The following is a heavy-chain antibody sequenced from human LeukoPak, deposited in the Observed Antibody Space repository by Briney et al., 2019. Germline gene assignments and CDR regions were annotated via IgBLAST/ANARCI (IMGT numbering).Heavy chain of an antibody. CDR3: AKDMVVRGVIIFDY. J-gene: IGHJ4*02. CDR1: GFTVSSKY. CDR2: IYDGGTT. D-gene: IGHD3-10*01. Sequence: GGSLRLSCAASGFTVSSKYMSWVRQAPGKGLEWVSIIYDGGTTFYADSVRGRFVISRDNSENTLHLHMNSLRAEDTAMYYCAKDMVVRGVIIFDYWGQGTLVTVSS. V-gene: IGHV3-66*01.